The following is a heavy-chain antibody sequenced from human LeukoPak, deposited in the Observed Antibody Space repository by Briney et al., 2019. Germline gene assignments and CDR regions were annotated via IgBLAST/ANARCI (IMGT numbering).Heavy chain of an antibody. CDR1: GVTLGSYA. V-gene: IGHV3-23*01. CDR2: ISSSDSGGNT. CDR3: AKHRTVGASYWYFDL. J-gene: IGHJ2*01. D-gene: IGHD1-26*01. Sequence: PGGSLRLSCEASGVTLGSYAMSWARQAPGKGREWVSGISSSDSGGNTYYAESVKGRFTISRDSSKNTLFLHMNTLRAEDTAIYYCAKHRTVGASYWYFDLWGRGTLVTVSS.